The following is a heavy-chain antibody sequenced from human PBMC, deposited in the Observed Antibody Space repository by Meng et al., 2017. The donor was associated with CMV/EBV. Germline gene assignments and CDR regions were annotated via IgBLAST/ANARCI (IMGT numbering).Heavy chain of an antibody. J-gene: IGHJ6*02. V-gene: IGHV1-2*02. D-gene: IGHD3-3*01. Sequence: ASVKVSCKASGYTFPGYYMHWVRQAPGQGLEWMGWINPNSGGTNYGQKFQGRVTMARDTSISTAYMELSRLKSDDTAVDYCARDLKSFDFWSGYSNDYYYGMDVWGQGTTVTVSS. CDR1: GYTFPGYY. CDR2: INPNSGGT. CDR3: ARDLKSFDFWSGYSNDYYYGMDV.